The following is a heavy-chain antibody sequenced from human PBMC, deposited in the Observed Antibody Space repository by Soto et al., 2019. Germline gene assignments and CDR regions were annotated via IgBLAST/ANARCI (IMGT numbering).Heavy chain of an antibody. Sequence: SETLSLTCSVSGVTMSYGGYSWSWIRQSPGKGLEWLGYISHLETTNYNPSFKSRVSLSMDTSKNQLSLNLTSMTAADTAVYYCARDMHAGFTHYFDPWGQGTLVTVSS. V-gene: IGHV4-30-2*06. CDR2: ISHLETT. CDR1: GVTMSYGGYS. D-gene: IGHD1-26*01. CDR3: ARDMHAGFTHYFDP. J-gene: IGHJ5*02.